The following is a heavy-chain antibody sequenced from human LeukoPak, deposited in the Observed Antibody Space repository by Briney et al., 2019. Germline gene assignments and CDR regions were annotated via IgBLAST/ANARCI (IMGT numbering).Heavy chain of an antibody. Sequence: GGSLRLSCVAAGFTFRTNAMSWVRQAPGKGLEWVSTIGINGDTYYTDSVKGRFTISRDMSKNTLFLYMNSLRDDDTAVYYCAKGGRQGDSSSYYLYFDYWGQGTLVTVSS. J-gene: IGHJ4*02. D-gene: IGHD6-13*01. CDR2: IGINGDT. V-gene: IGHV3-23*01. CDR3: AKGGRQGDSSSYYLYFDY. CDR1: GFTFRTNA.